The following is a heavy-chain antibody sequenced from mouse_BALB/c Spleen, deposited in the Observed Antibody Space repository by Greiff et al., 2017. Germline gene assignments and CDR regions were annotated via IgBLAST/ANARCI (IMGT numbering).Heavy chain of an antibody. J-gene: IGHJ1*01. CDR1: GFTFSSYT. D-gene: IGHD1-1*01. V-gene: IGHV5-12-2*01. Sequence: EVMLVESGGGLVQPGGSLKLSCAASGFTFSSYTMSWVRQTPEKRLEWVAYISNGGGSTYYPDTVKGRFTISRDNAKNTLYLQMSSLKSEDTAMYYCARRGYYYGSSYWYFDVWGAGTTVTVSS. CDR3: ARRGYYYGSSYWYFDV. CDR2: ISNGGGST.